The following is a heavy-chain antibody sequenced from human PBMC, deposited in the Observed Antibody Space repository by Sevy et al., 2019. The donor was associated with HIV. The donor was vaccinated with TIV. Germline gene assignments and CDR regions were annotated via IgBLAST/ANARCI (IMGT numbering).Heavy chain of an antibody. J-gene: IGHJ4*02. D-gene: IGHD2-2*01. CDR1: GYSFTSYW. CDR3: ARGRGIVVVPAAPAGYFDY. CDR2: IYPDDSDT. V-gene: IGHV5-51*01. Sequence: GESLKISCKGSGYSFTSYWIGWVRQMPGKGLEWMGIIYPDDSDTRYSPSFQCQVTISADKSISTAYLQWSSLKASDTVLYYCARGRGIVVVPAAPAGYFDYWGQGTLVSVSS.